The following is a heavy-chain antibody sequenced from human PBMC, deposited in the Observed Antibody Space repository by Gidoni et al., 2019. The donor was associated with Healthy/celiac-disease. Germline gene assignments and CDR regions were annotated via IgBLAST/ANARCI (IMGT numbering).Heavy chain of an antibody. CDR3: ARENCTNGVCDPDYYYGMDV. CDR1: GGTFSSYA. V-gene: IGHV1-69*01. D-gene: IGHD2-8*01. J-gene: IGHJ6*02. CDR2: IIPIFGTT. Sequence: QVQLVQSGAEVKKPGSSVKVSCKASGGTFSSYAISWVRQAPGQGLEWMGGIIPIFGTTNYAQKFQGRVTITADESTSTAYMELSSLRSEDAAVYYCARENCTNGVCDPDYYYGMDVWGQGTTVTVSS.